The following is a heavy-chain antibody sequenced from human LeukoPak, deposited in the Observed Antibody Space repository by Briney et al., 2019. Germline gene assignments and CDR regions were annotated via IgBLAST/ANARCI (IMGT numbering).Heavy chain of an antibody. CDR1: GFTFSSYA. CDR2: IWSDGSNK. CDR3: ARDGDYGDYTGYFDY. D-gene: IGHD4-17*01. J-gene: IGHJ4*02. Sequence: GGSLRLSCAASGFTFSSYAMHWVRQAPGKGLEWAAVIWSDGSNKYYADSVKGRFTFSRDNSKNTLFLQMNSLRAEDTAVYYCARDGDYGDYTGYFDYWGQGTLVTVSS. V-gene: IGHV3-33*01.